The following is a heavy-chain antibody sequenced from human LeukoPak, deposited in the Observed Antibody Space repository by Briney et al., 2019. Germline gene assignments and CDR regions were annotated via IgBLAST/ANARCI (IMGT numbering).Heavy chain of an antibody. CDR3: ARALKYCSGGSCYPGVLGY. CDR2: INPNSGGT. V-gene: IGHV1-2*02. Sequence: ASVKVSCKASGYTFTGYYMHWVRQAPGQGLEWMGWINPNSGGTNYAQKFQGRVTMTRDTSISTAYMELSRLRSDDTAVYYCARALKYCSGGSCYPGVLGYWGQGTLVTVSS. J-gene: IGHJ4*02. CDR1: GYTFTGYY. D-gene: IGHD2-15*01.